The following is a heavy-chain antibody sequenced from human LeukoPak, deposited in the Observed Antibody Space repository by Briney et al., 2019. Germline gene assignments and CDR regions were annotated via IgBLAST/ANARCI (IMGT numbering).Heavy chain of an antibody. Sequence: SVTVSSTASGGTFSSYAISWVRQAPGQGLEWMGGIIPIFGTANYAQKFQGRVTITADKSTSTAYMELSSLRSEDTAVYYCAREEYGMDVWGKGTTVTVSS. J-gene: IGHJ6*04. CDR1: GGTFSSYA. CDR3: AREEYGMDV. V-gene: IGHV1-69*06. CDR2: IIPIFGTA.